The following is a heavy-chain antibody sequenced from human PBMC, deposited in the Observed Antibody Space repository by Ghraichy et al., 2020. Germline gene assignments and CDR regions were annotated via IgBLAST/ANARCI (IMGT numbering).Heavy chain of an antibody. Sequence: SETLSLTCTVSGGSVSSGDYYWSWIRQPPGKGLEWIGYLYYSGSTNYNPSLKSRVSISVDTSKNQFSLKLSSVTAADTAVYYCARDGGDYGAYNWFDPWGQEPWSPSSQ. V-gene: IGHV4-61*08. CDR1: GGSVSSGDYY. J-gene: IGHJ5*02. CDR3: ARDGGDYGAYNWFDP. CDR2: LYYSGST. D-gene: IGHD4-17*01.